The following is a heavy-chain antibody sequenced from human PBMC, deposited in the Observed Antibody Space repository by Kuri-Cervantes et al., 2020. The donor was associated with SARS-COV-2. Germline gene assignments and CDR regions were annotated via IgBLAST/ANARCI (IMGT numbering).Heavy chain of an antibody. J-gene: IGHJ4*02. CDR3: ARVAGDPYYFDY. D-gene: IGHD7-27*01. CDR2: ISSSGSTI. CDR1: GFTFSSYS. Sequence: GESLKISCAASGFTFSSYSMNWVRQAPGKGLEWVSYISSSGSTIYYADSVKGRFTISRDNAKNSLYLQMNSLRAEDTAVYYCARVAGDPYYFDYWGQGTLVTVSS. V-gene: IGHV3-48*04.